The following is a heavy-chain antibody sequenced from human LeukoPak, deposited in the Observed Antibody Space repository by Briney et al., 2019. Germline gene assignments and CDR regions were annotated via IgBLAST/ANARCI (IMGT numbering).Heavy chain of an antibody. CDR3: AKALYGGHDY. Sequence: GGSLRFSCAASGFTFSTYPMTWVRQPPGKGLKCVSALSGNGNTIYYADSVKGRFTISRDNSKNTLSLQMNSLRAEDTAVYYCAKALYGGHDYWGQGTLVTVSS. CDR2: LSGNGNTI. D-gene: IGHD4-23*01. J-gene: IGHJ4*02. CDR1: GFTFSTYP. V-gene: IGHV3-23*01.